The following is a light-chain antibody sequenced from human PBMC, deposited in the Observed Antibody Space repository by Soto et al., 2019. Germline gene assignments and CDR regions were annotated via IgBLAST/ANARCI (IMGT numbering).Light chain of an antibody. CDR1: QDISNY. CDR2: DAS. J-gene: IGKJ4*01. CDR3: QQYDNLGLT. V-gene: IGKV1-33*01. Sequence: DIQMTQSPSSLSASVGDRVTITCQASQDISNYLNWYQHKPGKAPKLLIYDASNLETGVPSRLSGSGSGTDFTFTISSLQPEDIATYYCQQYDNLGLTFGGGTKVEIK.